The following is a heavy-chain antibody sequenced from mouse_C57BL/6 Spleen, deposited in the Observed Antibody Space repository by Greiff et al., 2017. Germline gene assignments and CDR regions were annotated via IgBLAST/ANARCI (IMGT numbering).Heavy chain of an antibody. CDR2: INPNNGGT. CDR1: GYTFTDYY. J-gene: IGHJ4*01. V-gene: IGHV1-26*01. Sequence: EVQLQQSGPELVKPGASVKISCKASGYTFTDYYMNWVKQSHGKSLEWIGDINPNNGGTSYNQKFKGKATLTVDKSSSTAYMELRSLTSEDSAVYYCARNPPAYKEGPYAMDYWGQGTSVTVSS. CDR3: ARNPPAYKEGPYAMDY. D-gene: IGHD6-5*01.